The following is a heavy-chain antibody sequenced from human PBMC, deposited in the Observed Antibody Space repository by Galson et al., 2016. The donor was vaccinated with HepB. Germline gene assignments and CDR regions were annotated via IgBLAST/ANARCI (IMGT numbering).Heavy chain of an antibody. D-gene: IGHD4-17*01. J-gene: IGHJ5*02. CDR2: IYNRGST. V-gene: IGHV4-31*03. CDR1: GGSVRSGGYY. CDR3: ARELDDYGDFSGWFDR. Sequence: TLSLTCTVSGGSVRSGGYYWTWIRQHPGKGLEWIGCIYNRGSTYYNPSLRGRITISVDLSKNQFSLNLRSVTAADTAVYYCARELDDYGDFSGWFDRWGQGTLVTVSS.